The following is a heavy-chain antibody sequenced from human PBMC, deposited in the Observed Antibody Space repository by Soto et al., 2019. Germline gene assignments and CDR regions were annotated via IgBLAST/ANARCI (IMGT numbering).Heavy chain of an antibody. Sequence: EVQLVESEGGLVQRGGSLRLSCAASGFTFNYYWMHWVRQAPGQGLVWVSHIHSDGSTTTYADSVKGRITISRDNAKNTLYLQMNSVRAEDTAVYYCVRGDKGGFDLWGQGTTVTVSS. CDR2: IHSDGSTT. D-gene: IGHD2-21*02. CDR1: GFTFNYYW. V-gene: IGHV3-74*01. J-gene: IGHJ3*01. CDR3: VRGDKGGFDL.